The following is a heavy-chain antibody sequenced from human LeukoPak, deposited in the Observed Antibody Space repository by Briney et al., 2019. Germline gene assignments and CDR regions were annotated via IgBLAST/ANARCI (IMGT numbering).Heavy chain of an antibody. CDR2: ISWKSGSI. CDR3: AKANHYYDSSGYYWIGLYYFDY. Sequence: QAGRSLRLSCAAYGFTFDDYGMRWVRHAAGKGMEWVSGISWKSGSITYAAPVNGPFTISRDNAKTSLYLQMNSLRAEDTALYYCAKANHYYDSSGYYWIGLYYFDYWGQGTLVTVSS. D-gene: IGHD3-22*01. CDR1: GFTFDDYG. J-gene: IGHJ4*02. V-gene: IGHV3-9*01.